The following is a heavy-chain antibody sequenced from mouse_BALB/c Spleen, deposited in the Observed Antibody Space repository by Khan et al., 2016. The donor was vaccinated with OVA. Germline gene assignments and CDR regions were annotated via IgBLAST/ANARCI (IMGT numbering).Heavy chain of an antibody. D-gene: IGHD6-1*01. Sequence: QVQLKESGAELVRPGASVKLSCKTSGYIFTSYWIHWVKQRSEQGLEWIARIYPGTDNTYYNEKFKDKATLTADKSSSTAYLQLSSLKSDGSDVEFCAREEAGSLFDHWGQGTTLTVSS. CDR1: GYIFTSYW. CDR3: AREEAGSLFDH. J-gene: IGHJ2*01. CDR2: IYPGTDNT. V-gene: IGHV1-76*01.